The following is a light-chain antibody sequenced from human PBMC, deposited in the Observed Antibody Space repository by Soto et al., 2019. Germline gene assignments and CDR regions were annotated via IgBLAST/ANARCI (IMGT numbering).Light chain of an antibody. J-gene: IGKJ2*01. Sequence: EIVLTQSPATLSLSPGERATLSCRAGRSVSSYLAWYQHKPGQAPRLLIYDASNRATGIPARFSGSGSGTDFTLTISSLEPEDFAVYYCQQRSSWPGTFGQGTKLEIK. CDR3: QQRSSWPGT. CDR2: DAS. CDR1: RSVSSY. V-gene: IGKV3-11*01.